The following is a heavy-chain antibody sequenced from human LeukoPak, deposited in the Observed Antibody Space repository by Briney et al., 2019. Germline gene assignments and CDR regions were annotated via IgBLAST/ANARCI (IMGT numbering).Heavy chain of an antibody. V-gene: IGHV4-61*09. D-gene: IGHD2-2*01. CDR3: ARCTSTSCYHFDY. CDR2: IYTSGST. Sequence: SQTLSLTCTVSGGSISSGSYYWSWIRRPAGKGLEWIGHIYTSGSTNYNPSLKSRVTISIDTSKNQFSLKLSSVTAADTAVYYCARCTSTSCYHFDYWGQGALVTVSS. CDR1: GGSISSGSYY. J-gene: IGHJ4*02.